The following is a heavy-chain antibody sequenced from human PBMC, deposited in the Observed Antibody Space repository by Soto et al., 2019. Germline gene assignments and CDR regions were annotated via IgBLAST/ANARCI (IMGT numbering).Heavy chain of an antibody. Sequence: PGGSLRLSCALSGFSVSSNYLSWVRQAPGKGLEWVSVHYSGGSTYYADSVQGRFTISRDKSSNTLYLQMRRVRAEDTAVYFCARHRHPRGTVGATSPLDPWGQGTQVTVSS. J-gene: IGHJ5*02. D-gene: IGHD1-26*01. CDR3: ARHRHPRGTVGATSPLDP. CDR1: GFSVSSNY. CDR2: HYSGGST. V-gene: IGHV3-53*01.